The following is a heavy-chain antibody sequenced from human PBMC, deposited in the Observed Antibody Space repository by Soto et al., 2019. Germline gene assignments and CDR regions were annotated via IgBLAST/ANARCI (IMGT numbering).Heavy chain of an antibody. CDR1: GFTFSSYE. CDR2: IRSSGTTI. V-gene: IGHV3-48*03. D-gene: IGHD4-17*01. Sequence: EVQLVESGGGLVQPGGSLRLSCAASGFTFSSYEMNWVRQAPGKGLEWASFIRSSGTTIYYADSVKGRFTISRDNAKNSLFLQMNSLRAEDTAVYYCARHGDYGNWFDPWGQGTLVTVSS. J-gene: IGHJ5*02. CDR3: ARHGDYGNWFDP.